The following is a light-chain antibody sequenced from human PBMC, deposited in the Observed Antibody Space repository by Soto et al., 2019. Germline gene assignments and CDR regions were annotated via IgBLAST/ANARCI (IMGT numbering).Light chain of an antibody. Sequence: QSALTQPPSTSGSPGQSVTISCTGTFSDVGDYDFVSWYQQHPGKAPKLLIYEVSKRPSGVPDRFSGSKSGNTASLTVSGLQAEDEADYNCSSYAGSNNLLFGGGTKLTVL. V-gene: IGLV2-8*01. CDR3: SSYAGSNNLL. J-gene: IGLJ2*01. CDR2: EVS. CDR1: FSDVGDYDF.